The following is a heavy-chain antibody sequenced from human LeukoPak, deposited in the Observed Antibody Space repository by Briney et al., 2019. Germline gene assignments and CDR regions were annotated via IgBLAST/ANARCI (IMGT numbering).Heavy chain of an antibody. Sequence: GGSLRLSCAASGFTFSSYSMNWVRQAPGKGLEWVSSISSRSTYMYYADSLKGRFTISRDDARNSLHLEMNSLTAEDTAVYYCGRSGGSSRWYWDFDSWGQGTLVTVSS. J-gene: IGHJ4*02. CDR3: GRSGGSSRWYWDFDS. CDR2: ISSRSTYM. CDR1: GFTFSSYS. D-gene: IGHD6-13*01. V-gene: IGHV3-21*01.